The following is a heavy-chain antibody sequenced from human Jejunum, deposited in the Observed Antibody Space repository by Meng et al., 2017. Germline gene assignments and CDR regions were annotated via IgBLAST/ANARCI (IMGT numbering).Heavy chain of an antibody. CDR1: GFSLTTSGVG. D-gene: IGHD6-13*01. J-gene: IGHJ5*02. V-gene: IGHV2-5*02. Sequence: QTPLKGFWPTPVKPTQTLTLTCTFSGFSLTTSGVGVGWIRQPPGKALECLALIYWDDDKRYNPSLRNRLSITKDTSKNQVVLTMTNMDPVDTATYYCAHRLAYSTNYNVGWFDPWGQGTLVTVSS. CDR3: AHRLAYSTNYNVGWFDP. CDR2: IYWDDDK.